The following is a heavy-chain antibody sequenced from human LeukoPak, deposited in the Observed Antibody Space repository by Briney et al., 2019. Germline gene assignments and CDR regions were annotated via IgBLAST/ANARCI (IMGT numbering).Heavy chain of an antibody. CDR3: ARLKSGFPRYGFDP. V-gene: IGHV4-39*01. CDR1: GGSMSSSSYY. Sequence: SETLSLTCTVSGGSMSSSSYYWGWIRQPPGKGLEWVATIYYSGSTYYNLSLKSRVTISVDTSKNQFFLKLSSVTAADTAVYYCARLKSGFPRYGFDPWGQGTLVIVSS. D-gene: IGHD2-2*01. J-gene: IGHJ5*02. CDR2: IYYSGST.